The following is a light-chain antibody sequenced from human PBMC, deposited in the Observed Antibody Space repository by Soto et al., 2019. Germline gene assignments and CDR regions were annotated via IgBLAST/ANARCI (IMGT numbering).Light chain of an antibody. CDR1: QSVSSN. CDR2: GAS. V-gene: IGKV3-15*01. CDR3: QQYNNWPPAYS. J-gene: IGKJ2*03. Sequence: EIVMTQSPATLSVSPGERATLSCRASQSVSSNLAWYQQKPGQAPRLLIYGASTRATGIPARFSGSGSGTEFTFTSNSLQSEDFAVYYCQQYNNWPPAYSFGQGTKLEIK.